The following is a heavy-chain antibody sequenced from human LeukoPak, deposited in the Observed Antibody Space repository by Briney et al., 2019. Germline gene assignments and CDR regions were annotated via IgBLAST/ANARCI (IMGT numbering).Heavy chain of an antibody. CDR2: ISSSSSYI. D-gene: IGHD5/OR15-5a*01. Sequence: GGSLRLSCAASGFTFSSYSMNWVRQAPGKGLEWVSSISSSSSYIYYADSVKGRFTISRDNAKNSLYLQMNSLRAEDTAVYYCARAVSGAHVVVDYWGQGTLVTVSS. V-gene: IGHV3-21*01. CDR1: GFTFSSYS. J-gene: IGHJ4*02. CDR3: ARAVSGAHVVVDY.